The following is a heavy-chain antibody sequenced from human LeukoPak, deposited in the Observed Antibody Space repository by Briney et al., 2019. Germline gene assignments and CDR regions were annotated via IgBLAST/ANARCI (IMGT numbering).Heavy chain of an antibody. Sequence: PGGSLRLSCAASGFTFRSYWMTWVRQAPGKGLEWVANIKHDGSDQYYVDSVKGRFTISRDNAKSSLYLQMSSLRAEDTAVYYCVKGGWVHLLGYWGQGTLVTASS. CDR2: IKHDGSDQ. J-gene: IGHJ4*02. D-gene: IGHD1-1*01. CDR1: GFTFRSYW. V-gene: IGHV3-7*01. CDR3: VKGGWVHLLGY.